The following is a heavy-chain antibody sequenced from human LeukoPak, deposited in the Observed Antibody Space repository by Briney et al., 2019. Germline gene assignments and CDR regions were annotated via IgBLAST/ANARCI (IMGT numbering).Heavy chain of an antibody. V-gene: IGHV3-30*04. CDR3: ARDRYIIAARSDAFDI. J-gene: IGHJ3*02. Sequence: GGSLRLSCAASGFTFSSYAMHWVRQAPGKGLEWVAVISYDGSNKYYADSVKGRFTISRDNSKNTLYLQMNSLRAEDTAVYYCARDRYIIAARSDAFDIWGQGTVVTVSS. CDR1: GFTFSSYA. CDR2: ISYDGSNK. D-gene: IGHD6-13*01.